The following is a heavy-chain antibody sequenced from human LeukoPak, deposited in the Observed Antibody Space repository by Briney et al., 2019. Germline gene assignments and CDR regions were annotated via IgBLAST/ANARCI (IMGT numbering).Heavy chain of an antibody. Sequence: GGSLRLSCAASGFTFSSYSMNWVRQAPGKGLEWVSSMSSSSSYIYYADSLKGRFTVSRDNAENSLYLQMNSLRAEDTAVYYCARSSCTGGSCFRIFDYWGRGTLVTVSS. D-gene: IGHD2-15*01. CDR1: GFTFSSYS. V-gene: IGHV3-21*01. CDR2: MSSSSSYI. CDR3: ARSSCTGGSCFRIFDY. J-gene: IGHJ4*02.